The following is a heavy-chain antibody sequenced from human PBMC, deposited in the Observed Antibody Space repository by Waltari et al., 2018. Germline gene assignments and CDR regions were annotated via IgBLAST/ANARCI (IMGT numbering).Heavy chain of an antibody. Sequence: EVQLVESGGGLVQPGGSLSLSCSASGFTFSSYWMNWVRQPRGKGLVWVSRINSDGSSTRYEDSVKGRFTISRDNAKNTLYLQMNSLRAEDTAVYYCARVPSIVGATYYFDYWGQGTLVTVSS. CDR3: ARVPSIVGATYYFDY. J-gene: IGHJ4*02. D-gene: IGHD1-26*01. CDR1: GFTFSSYW. CDR2: INSDGSST. V-gene: IGHV3-74*02.